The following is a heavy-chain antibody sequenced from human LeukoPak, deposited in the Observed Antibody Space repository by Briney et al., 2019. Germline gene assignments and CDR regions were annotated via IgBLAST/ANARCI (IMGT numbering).Heavy chain of an antibody. V-gene: IGHV3-23*01. CDR2: ISGSGGST. Sequence: GGSLRLSCVASGFTFGKYWMSWVRQAPGKGLEWVSAISGSGGSTYYADSVKGRFTISRDNSKNTLYLQMNSLRAEDTAVYYCAKDDESRYCSSTSCPDIFDYWGQGTLVTVSS. CDR3: AKDDESRYCSSTSCPDIFDY. D-gene: IGHD2-2*01. CDR1: GFTFGKYW. J-gene: IGHJ4*02.